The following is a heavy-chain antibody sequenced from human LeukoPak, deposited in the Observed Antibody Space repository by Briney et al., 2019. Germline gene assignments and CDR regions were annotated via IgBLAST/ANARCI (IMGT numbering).Heavy chain of an antibody. CDR2: ISYDGSNK. Sequence: PGGSLRLSCAASGFTFSSYAMSWVRQAPGKGLEWVAVISYDGSNKYYADSVKGRFTISRDNSKNTLYLQMNSLRAEDTAVYYCAKDRVGVVVVAAPFEYWGQGTLVTVSS. CDR1: GFTFSSYA. CDR3: AKDRVGVVVVAAPFEY. V-gene: IGHV3-30*18. J-gene: IGHJ4*02. D-gene: IGHD2-15*01.